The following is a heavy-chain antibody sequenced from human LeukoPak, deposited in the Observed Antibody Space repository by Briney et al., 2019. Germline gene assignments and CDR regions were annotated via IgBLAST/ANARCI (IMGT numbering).Heavy chain of an antibody. D-gene: IGHD2-2*01. CDR1: GFTFSSYA. V-gene: IGHV3-30-3*01. CDR3: AREDIVVVPLSGSRPGDY. CDR2: ISYDGSNK. Sequence: PGGSLRLSCAASGFTFSSYAMHWVRQAPGKGLEWVAVISYDGSNKYYADSVRGRFTISRDNSKNTLYLQMNSLRAEDTAVYYCAREDIVVVPLSGSRPGDYWGQGTLVTVSS. J-gene: IGHJ4*02.